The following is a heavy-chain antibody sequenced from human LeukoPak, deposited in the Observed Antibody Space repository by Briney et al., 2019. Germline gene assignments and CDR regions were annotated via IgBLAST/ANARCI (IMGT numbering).Heavy chain of an antibody. V-gene: IGHV1-2*06. CDR2: INPNSGGT. J-gene: IGHJ4*02. CDR3: ATSDHSGSGSYHY. CDR1: GYTFTVYY. D-gene: IGHD3-10*01. Sequence: GASVKVSCKPSGYTFTVYYMHWVRQAPGQGLEWMGRINPNSGGTNYAQNFQGRVTMTRDTSISTAYMELSRLKSDDTAVYYCATSDHSGSGSYHYWGQGTLVTVSS.